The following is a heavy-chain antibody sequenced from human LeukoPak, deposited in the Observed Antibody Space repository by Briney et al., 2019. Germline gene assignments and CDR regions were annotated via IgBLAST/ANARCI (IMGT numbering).Heavy chain of an antibody. D-gene: IGHD5-24*01. CDR3: ARRGRDGYNTYYFDY. Sequence: GESLKISCKGSGYSFTTYWIGWVRQMPGKGLEWMGIIYSGDSDTRYSPSFQGQVTFSADKSISTAYLQWSSLKASDTAIYYCARRGRDGYNTYYFDYWGQGTLVIVSS. V-gene: IGHV5-51*01. CDR1: GYSFTTYW. CDR2: IYSGDSDT. J-gene: IGHJ4*02.